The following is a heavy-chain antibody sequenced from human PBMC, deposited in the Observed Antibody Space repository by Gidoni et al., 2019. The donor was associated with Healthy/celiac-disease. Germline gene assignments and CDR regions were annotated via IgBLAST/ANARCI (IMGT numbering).Heavy chain of an antibody. CDR1: RFFTSSGYY. Sequence: GRTRPLEALSVPLAVRRFFTSSGYYCGWIRQPPGQGLEWIGSIYHSWSTYYNPSLKSRVTISVETYKNQFTLKMGSMTAADRAVYCGARVADEIEVVQNWLDAWGQGTLVTVSS. CDR2: IYHSWST. D-gene: IGHD3-22*01. CDR3: ARVADEIEVVQNWLDA. V-gene: IGHV4-38-2*01. J-gene: IGHJ5*02.